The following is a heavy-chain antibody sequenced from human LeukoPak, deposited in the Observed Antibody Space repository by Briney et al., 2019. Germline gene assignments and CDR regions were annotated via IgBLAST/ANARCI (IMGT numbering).Heavy chain of an antibody. V-gene: IGHV1-2*06. CDR2: INPNSGGT. J-gene: IGHJ4*02. Sequence: GASVKVSCKASGYTLTDYYMHWVRQAPGQGLEWMGRINPNSGGTNYAQKFQGRVTMTRDTSTSTVYMELSSLRSEDTAVYYCARDLEGSGGYHHWDYWGQGTLVTVSS. CDR1: GYTLTDYY. CDR3: ARDLEGSGGYHHWDY. D-gene: IGHD3-22*01.